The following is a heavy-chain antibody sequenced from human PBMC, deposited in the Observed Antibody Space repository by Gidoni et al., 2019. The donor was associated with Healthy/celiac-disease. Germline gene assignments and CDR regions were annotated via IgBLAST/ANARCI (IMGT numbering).Heavy chain of an antibody. CDR2: IIPVFGTA. V-gene: IGHV1-69*01. CDR3: AKSSRQQSKQHVGNWFDP. J-gene: IGHJ5*02. Sequence: QVQLVQSGAEVKTPGSSVKVSCKASGGTFSSDAISWVRPAPGKGLEWMGGIIPVFGTANYGTKFQGRITITADESTSTAYMELSSLRSEDTAVYYCAKSSRQQSKQHVGNWFDPWGQGTLVTVSS. D-gene: IGHD6-6*01. CDR1: GGTFSSDA.